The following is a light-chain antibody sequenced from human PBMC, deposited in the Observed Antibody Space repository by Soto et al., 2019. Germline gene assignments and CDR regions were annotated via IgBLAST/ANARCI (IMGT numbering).Light chain of an antibody. CDR2: DVS. V-gene: IGLV2-14*03. Sequence: QSALTQPASVSGSPGQSITISCTGTSSDVGGYNHVSWYQQHPGKAPKLMIYDVSNRPSGVSNRFFGSKSGNTASLTISGLQAEDEAVYYCSSYASSSTYVFGTGTKLTVL. J-gene: IGLJ1*01. CDR1: SSDVGGYNH. CDR3: SSYASSSTYV.